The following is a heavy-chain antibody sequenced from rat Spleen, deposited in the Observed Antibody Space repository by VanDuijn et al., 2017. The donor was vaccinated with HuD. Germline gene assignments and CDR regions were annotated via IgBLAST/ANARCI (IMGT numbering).Heavy chain of an antibody. J-gene: IGHJ4*01. Sequence: EVQLVESDGGLVQPGRSLKLSCAASGFTFSDYNMAWVRQAPKKGLEWVASITYEGSSTYYGDSVKGRFTISRDNAKSTLYLQMDSLRSEDTATYYCARHYGGYSEYVLDAWGQGTSVTVSS. CDR1: GFTFSDYN. D-gene: IGHD1-11*01. V-gene: IGHV5-22*01. CDR2: ITYEGSST. CDR3: ARHYGGYSEYVLDA.